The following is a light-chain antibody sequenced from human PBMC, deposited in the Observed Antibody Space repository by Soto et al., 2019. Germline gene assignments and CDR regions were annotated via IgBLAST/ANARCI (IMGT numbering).Light chain of an antibody. CDR3: SSYTSSSTLV. CDR2: DFS. J-gene: IGLJ1*01. CDR1: RSDVGGYNY. V-gene: IGLV2-14*01. Sequence: QSVLTPPASVSGSPGQSITISCPGTRSDVGGYNYVSWYQQHPGKVPKLMIFDFSSRPSGVSNRFSGSKSGNTASLTISGLQAEDEADYYCSSYTSSSTLVFGTGTKVTVL.